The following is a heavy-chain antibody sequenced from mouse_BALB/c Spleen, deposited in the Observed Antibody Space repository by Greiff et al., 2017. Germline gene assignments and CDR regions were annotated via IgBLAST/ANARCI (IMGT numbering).Heavy chain of an antibody. V-gene: IGHV1-14*01. CDR2: INPYNDGT. CDR1: GYTFTSYV. CDR3: ASLIYYDYDGYYFDY. Sequence: EVQLQQSGPELVKPGASVKMSCKASGYTFTSYVMHWVKQKPGQGLEWIGYINPYNDGTKYNEKFKGKATLTSDKSSSTAYMELSSLTSEDSAVYYCASLIYYDYDGYYFDYWGQGTTLTVSS. J-gene: IGHJ2*01. D-gene: IGHD2-4*01.